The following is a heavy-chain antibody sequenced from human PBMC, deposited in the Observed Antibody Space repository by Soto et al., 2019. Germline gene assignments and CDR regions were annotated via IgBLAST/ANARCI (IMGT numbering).Heavy chain of an antibody. CDR3: AKSIIAGDRGY. V-gene: IGHV3-23*01. D-gene: IGHD3-10*01. J-gene: IGHJ4*02. CDR2: ISGSGGST. Sequence: EVQLLESGGGLVQPGGSLRLSCAVSGFTFSSYAMSWVRQAPGKGLEWVSAISGSGGSTYYADSVKGRFTISRDNSKNTLYLQMNSLRAEDTAVYYGAKSIIAGDRGYWGQGTLVTVSS. CDR1: GFTFSSYA.